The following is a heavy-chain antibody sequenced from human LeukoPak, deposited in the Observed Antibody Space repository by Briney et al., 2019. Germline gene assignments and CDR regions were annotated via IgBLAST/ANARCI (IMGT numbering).Heavy chain of an antibody. CDR2: ISGSGGST. J-gene: IGHJ4*02. V-gene: IGHV3-23*01. CDR1: GFTFSSYA. Sequence: GGSLRLSCAASGFTFSSYAMSWVRQAPGKGLEWVSAISGSGGSTYYADSVKGRFTISRDNSKNTLYLQMNSLRAEDTAVYYCARDRVQLWLSFDYWGQGTLVTVSS. CDR3: ARDRVQLWLSFDY. D-gene: IGHD5-18*01.